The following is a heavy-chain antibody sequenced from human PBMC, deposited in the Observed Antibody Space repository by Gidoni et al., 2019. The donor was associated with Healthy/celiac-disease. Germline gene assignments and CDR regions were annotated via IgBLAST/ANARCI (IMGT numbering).Heavy chain of an antibody. Sequence: EVQLVESGGGLVQPGGSLRLSCSASGFTFRSYSMNWVRQAPGKGLEWVSYISSSSSTIYYADSVKGRFTISRDNAKNSLYLQMNSLRAEDTAVYYCARDVDGSSWSPYYFDYWGQGTLVTVSS. D-gene: IGHD6-13*01. V-gene: IGHV3-48*01. J-gene: IGHJ4*02. CDR2: ISSSSSTI. CDR3: ARDVDGSSWSPYYFDY. CDR1: GFTFRSYS.